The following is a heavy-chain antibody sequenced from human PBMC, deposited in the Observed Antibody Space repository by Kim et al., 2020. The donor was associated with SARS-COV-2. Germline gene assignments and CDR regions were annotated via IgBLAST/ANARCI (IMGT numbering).Heavy chain of an antibody. CDR1: GFTFSSYG. J-gene: IGHJ4*02. CDR3: ARDGGCSSTSCYTVSPLPKYYFDY. V-gene: IGHV3-33*01. Sequence: GGSLRLSCAASGFTFSSYGMHWVRQAPGKGLEWVAVIWYDGSNKYYADSVKGRFTISRDNSKNTLYLQMNSLRAEDTAVYYCARDGGCSSTSCYTVSPLPKYYFDYWGQGTLVTVSS. CDR2: IWYDGSNK. D-gene: IGHD2-2*02.